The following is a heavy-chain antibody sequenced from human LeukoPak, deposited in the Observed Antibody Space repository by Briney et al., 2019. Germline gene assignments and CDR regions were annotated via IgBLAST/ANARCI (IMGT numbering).Heavy chain of an antibody. J-gene: IGHJ4*02. CDR1: GYTFTSYY. CDR3: ARDGYYYGSGSYLPD. V-gene: IGHV1-46*01. D-gene: IGHD3-10*01. CDR2: INPSGGST. Sequence: GASVKVSCKASGYTFTSYYMHWVRQAPGQGLEWMGIINPSGGSTSHAQKFQGRVTMTRDTSTSTVYMELSSLRSEDTAVYYCARDGYYYGSGSYLPDWGQGTLVTVPS.